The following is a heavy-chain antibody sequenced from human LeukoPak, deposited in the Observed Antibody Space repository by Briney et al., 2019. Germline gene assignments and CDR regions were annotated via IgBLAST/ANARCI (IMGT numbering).Heavy chain of an antibody. J-gene: IGHJ6*02. V-gene: IGHV1-18*01. Sequence: ASVKVSCMASGYTFTSYGISWVRQAPGQGLEWMGWISAYNGNTNYAQKLRGRVTMTTDTSTSTAYMELRSLRSDDTAVYYCARDETRMYDYVWGSYPLGSYYYYYGMDVWGQGTTVTVSS. CDR1: GYTFTSYG. CDR3: ARDETRMYDYVWGSYPLGSYYYYYGMDV. CDR2: ISAYNGNT. D-gene: IGHD3-16*02.